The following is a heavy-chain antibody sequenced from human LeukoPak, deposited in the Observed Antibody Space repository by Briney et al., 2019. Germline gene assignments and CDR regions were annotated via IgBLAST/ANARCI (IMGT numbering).Heavy chain of an antibody. J-gene: IGHJ6*03. CDR2: INPSGGST. D-gene: IGHD6-19*01. CDR3: ARLKRVSGWYRASGYYYYMDV. V-gene: IGHV1-46*01. Sequence: ASVKVSCKASGYTFTSYYMHWVRQAPGQGLEWMGIINPSGGSTSYAQKFQGRVTMTRDMSTSTVYMELSSLRSEDTAVYYCARLKRVSGWYRASGYYYYMDVWGKGTTVTISS. CDR1: GYTFTSYY.